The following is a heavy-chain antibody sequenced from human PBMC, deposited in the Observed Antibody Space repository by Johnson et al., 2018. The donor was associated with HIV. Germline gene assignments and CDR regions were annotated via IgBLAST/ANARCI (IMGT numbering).Heavy chain of an antibody. CDR3: ARGPRSSGWYPYAFDI. CDR2: IGTAGDT. D-gene: IGHD6-19*01. J-gene: IGHJ3*02. Sequence: QLVESGGGLVQPGRSLRLSCAASGFTFSSYDMHWVRQATGKGLEWVSAIGTAGDTYYPGSVKGRFTISRENAKNSLYLQMNSLRAGDTAVYYCARGPRSSGWYPYAFDIWGQGTMVTVSS. V-gene: IGHV3-13*01. CDR1: GFTFSSYD.